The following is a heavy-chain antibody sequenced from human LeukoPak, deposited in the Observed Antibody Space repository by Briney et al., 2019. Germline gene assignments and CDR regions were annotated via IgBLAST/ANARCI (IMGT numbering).Heavy chain of an antibody. V-gene: IGHV3-30-3*01. CDR2: ISYDGSNK. D-gene: IGHD6-19*01. CDR1: GFTFSSYA. Sequence: PGGSLRLSCAASGFTFSSYAMHWVRQAPGKGLEWVAVISYDGSNKYYADSVKGRFTISRDNSKNTLYLQMNSLRAEDTAVYYCAGGGQWLAQDYWGQGTLVTVSS. CDR3: AGGGQWLAQDY. J-gene: IGHJ4*02.